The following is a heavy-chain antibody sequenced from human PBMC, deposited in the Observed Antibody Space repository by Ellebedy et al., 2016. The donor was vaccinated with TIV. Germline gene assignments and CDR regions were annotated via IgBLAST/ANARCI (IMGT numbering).Heavy chain of an antibody. CDR2: INAGNGNT. V-gene: IGHV1-3*01. CDR1: RYTFTSYA. Sequence: ASVKVSXKASRYTFTSYAMHWVRQAPGQRLEWMGWINAGNGNTKYSQKFQGRVTITRDTSASTAYMELSSLRSEDTAVYYCARVPNVDTAMVWNWYFDLWGRGTLVTVSS. D-gene: IGHD5-18*01. J-gene: IGHJ2*01. CDR3: ARVPNVDTAMVWNWYFDL.